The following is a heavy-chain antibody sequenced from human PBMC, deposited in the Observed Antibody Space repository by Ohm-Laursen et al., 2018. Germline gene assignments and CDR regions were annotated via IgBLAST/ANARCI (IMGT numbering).Heavy chain of an antibody. Sequence: SLRLSCAASGFTFSDYYMNWIRQASGKGLEWVSYISGSGGTKYHADSVKGRFTISRDNGKNSLYLQMNSLRAEDTAVYYCAVYCSSTSCYDYGMDVWGQGTTVTVSS. CDR3: AVYCSSTSCYDYGMDV. CDR1: GFTFSDYY. V-gene: IGHV3-11*01. J-gene: IGHJ6*02. CDR2: ISGSGGTK. D-gene: IGHD2-2*01.